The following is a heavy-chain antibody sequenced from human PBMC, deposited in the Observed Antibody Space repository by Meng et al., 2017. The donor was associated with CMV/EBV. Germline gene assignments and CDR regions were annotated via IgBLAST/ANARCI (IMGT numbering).Heavy chain of an antibody. CDR2: INHSGST. V-gene: IGHV4-34*01. J-gene: IGHJ4*01. D-gene: IGHD2-2*01. CDR3: ARHVRQAQDIVVVPAAIGRYYF. Sequence: ETGARSCAVYGGSFSGYYWSWIRQPPGKGLEWIGEINHSGSTNYNPSLKSRVTISVDTSKNQFTLKLSSVTAADTAVYYCARHVRQAQDIVVVPAAIGRYYF. CDR1: GGSFSGYY.